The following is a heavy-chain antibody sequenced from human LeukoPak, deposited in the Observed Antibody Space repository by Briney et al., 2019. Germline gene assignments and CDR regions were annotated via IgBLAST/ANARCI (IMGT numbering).Heavy chain of an antibody. D-gene: IGHD4-17*01. Sequence: GGSLRLSCTASGFTFDDYAMHWVRQAPGKGLEWVSGISWNSGSIGHADSVKGRFTISRDNAKNSLYLQMNSLRAEDTALYYCAKDMGSSDYYGRFQHWGQGTLVTVSS. J-gene: IGHJ1*01. CDR1: GFTFDDYA. CDR3: AKDMGSSDYYGRFQH. CDR2: ISWNSGSI. V-gene: IGHV3-9*01.